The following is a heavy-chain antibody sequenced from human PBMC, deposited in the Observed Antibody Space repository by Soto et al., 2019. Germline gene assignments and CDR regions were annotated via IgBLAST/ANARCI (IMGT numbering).Heavy chain of an antibody. V-gene: IGHV3-49*04. CDR1: GFTPGEYA. D-gene: IGHD2-2*01. Sequence: LRLSCTTSGFTPGEYALTWVRQAPARGLEWVAFIKSRHAGGTPEYAASVKGRFTMSRDDSKSVAYLQMSSLKTDDTGRYYCARIGPEAAMRWFFDYWGQGTPVTVSS. CDR3: ARIGPEAAMRWFFDY. J-gene: IGHJ4*02. CDR2: IKSRHAGGTP.